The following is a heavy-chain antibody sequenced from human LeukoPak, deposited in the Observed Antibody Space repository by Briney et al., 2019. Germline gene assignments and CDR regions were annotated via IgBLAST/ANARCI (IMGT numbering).Heavy chain of an antibody. D-gene: IGHD3-22*01. CDR3: AKSGYNYDSNAYPFIDY. Sequence: GGSLRLSCAASGFTFSSYGMSWVRQAPGKALEWVSGISSGGGSTHYADSVKGRFPISRDNSKNTLYLEMSSLRAEDTAVYYCAKSGYNYDSNAYPFIDYWGQGTLVTVSS. CDR1: GFTFSSYG. V-gene: IGHV3-23*01. J-gene: IGHJ4*02. CDR2: ISSGGGST.